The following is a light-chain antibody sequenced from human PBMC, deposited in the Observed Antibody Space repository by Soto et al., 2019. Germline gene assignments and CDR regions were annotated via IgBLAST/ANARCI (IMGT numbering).Light chain of an antibody. J-gene: IGLJ1*01. Sequence: QSVLTQPASLSGSPGQSITISCTGTSGDVGAYNYVSWYQQHPGKAPRLMIYDVSNRPSGVSNRFSGSKSGNTASLTISGLQAEDEADYYCSSYTGSSTLFVFGTGTKVTVL. CDR2: DVS. CDR3: SSYTGSSTLFV. V-gene: IGLV2-14*01. CDR1: SGDVGAYNY.